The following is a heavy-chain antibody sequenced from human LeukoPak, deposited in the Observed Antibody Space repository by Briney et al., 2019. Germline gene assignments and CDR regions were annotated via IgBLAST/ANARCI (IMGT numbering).Heavy chain of an antibody. CDR1: GYTLTSYY. J-gene: IGHJ4*02. Sequence: ASVKVSCKASGYTLTSYYMHWVRQAPAQGLEWMGIINPSGGSTRYAQKFQGRVNMTRDTSTTTVYMELSSLRSEDTAVYYCARDEKGSGWSPFDYWGQGTLVTVSS. CDR3: ARDEKGSGWSPFDY. D-gene: IGHD6-19*01. V-gene: IGHV1-46*01. CDR2: INPSGGST.